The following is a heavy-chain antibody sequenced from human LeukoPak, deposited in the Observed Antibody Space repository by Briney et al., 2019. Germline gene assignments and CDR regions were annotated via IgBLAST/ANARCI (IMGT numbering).Heavy chain of an antibody. Sequence: SETLSLTCTVSGGSISSGGYYWSWIRQPPGKGLEWIGYIYHSGSTNYNPSLKSRVTISVDTSKNQFSLKLSSVTAADTAVYYCRVVAPYFDYWGQGTLVTVSS. CDR1: GGSISSGGYY. D-gene: IGHD2-15*01. CDR2: IYHSGST. V-gene: IGHV4-30-2*01. J-gene: IGHJ4*02. CDR3: RVVAPYFDY.